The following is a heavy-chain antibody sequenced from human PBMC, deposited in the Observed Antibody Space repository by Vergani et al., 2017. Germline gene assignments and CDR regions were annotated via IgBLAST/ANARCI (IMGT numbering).Heavy chain of an antibody. J-gene: IGHJ6*02. D-gene: IGHD5-12*01. CDR2: ISGSGGST. CDR1: GFTFNHYA. V-gene: IGHV3-23*01. CDR3: SKPNPLNSGYDYLYYYHAMDV. Sequence: EVQLLESGGDLVQPGGSLRLSCAASGFTFNHYAMNWVRQAPGKGLEWVSGISGSGGSTYYAGSVKGRFTISRDSSKTTLYLQMNSLSAGDTAVYYRSKPNPLNSGYDYLYYYHAMDVWGQGTTVTVSS.